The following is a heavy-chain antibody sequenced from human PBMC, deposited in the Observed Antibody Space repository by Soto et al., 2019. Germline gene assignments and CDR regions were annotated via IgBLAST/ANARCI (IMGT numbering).Heavy chain of an antibody. CDR1: GYTFTSYG. Sequence: ASVKVSCNASGYTFTSYGISWVRQAPGQGLEWMGWISAYNGNTNYAQKLQGRVTMTTATSTSTGYMELRSLRSDDTAVYYCARDLIAAAGSFDYWGQGTLVTVSS. D-gene: IGHD6-13*01. V-gene: IGHV1-18*04. CDR2: ISAYNGNT. J-gene: IGHJ4*02. CDR3: ARDLIAAAGSFDY.